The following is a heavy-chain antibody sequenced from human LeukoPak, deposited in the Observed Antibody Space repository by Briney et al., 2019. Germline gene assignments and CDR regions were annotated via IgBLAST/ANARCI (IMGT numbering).Heavy chain of an antibody. CDR3: ARGRWELSQLSFDY. J-gene: IGHJ4*02. CDR2: IYYSGST. V-gene: IGHV4-61*01. CDR1: GGSVSSGSYY. Sequence: NPSETLSLTCTVSGGSVSSGSYYWSWIRQPPGKGLEWIGYIYYSGSTNYNPSLKSRVTMSVDTSKNQFSLKVSSVTAADTAVYYCARGRWELSQLSFDYWGQGTLVTVSS. D-gene: IGHD1-26*01.